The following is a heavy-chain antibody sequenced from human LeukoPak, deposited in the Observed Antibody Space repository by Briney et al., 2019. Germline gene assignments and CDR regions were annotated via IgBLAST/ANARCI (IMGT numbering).Heavy chain of an antibody. CDR1: GFTFSSYA. CDR3: ARDGSITMVRGVRYAFDI. Sequence: GGSLRLSFAASGFTFSSYAMHWVRQAPGKGLKWGAVISYDGSNKYYADSVKGRFTISRDNSKNTLYLQMNSLRAEDTAVYYCARDGSITMVRGVRYAFDIWGQGTMVTVSS. CDR2: ISYDGSNK. J-gene: IGHJ3*02. V-gene: IGHV3-30-3*01. D-gene: IGHD3-10*01.